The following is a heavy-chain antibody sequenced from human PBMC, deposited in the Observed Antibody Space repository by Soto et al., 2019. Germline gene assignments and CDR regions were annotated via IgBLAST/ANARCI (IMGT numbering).Heavy chain of an antibody. J-gene: IGHJ4*02. Sequence: QVQLVESGGGVVQPGRSLRLSCAASGFSFSSFSMHWVRQAPGKGLEWVAVISFDGSNKYYADSVKGRFPISRDNSKNTLYLQMNSLRAEDTAVYYCAKDRRAGQWLAYFDYWGQGTLVTVSS. CDR3: AKDRRAGQWLAYFDY. D-gene: IGHD6-19*01. CDR2: ISFDGSNK. V-gene: IGHV3-30*18. CDR1: GFSFSSFS.